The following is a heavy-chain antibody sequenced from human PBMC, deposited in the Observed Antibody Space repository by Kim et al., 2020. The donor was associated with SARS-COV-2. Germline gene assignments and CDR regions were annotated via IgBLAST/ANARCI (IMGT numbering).Heavy chain of an antibody. Sequence: GGSLRLSCAASGFSFSDYEMNWVRQAPGKGLEWVAFISTTGSTLSNADSVRVRLTISRDNAKNSLYLQMNRLRAEDTGLYYCARWARVISTPLWYYDLWGRGTLVIVSS. CDR3: ARWARVISTPLWYYDL. CDR2: ISTTGSTL. J-gene: IGHJ2*01. CDR1: GFSFSDYE. V-gene: IGHV3-48*03. D-gene: IGHD3-3*01.